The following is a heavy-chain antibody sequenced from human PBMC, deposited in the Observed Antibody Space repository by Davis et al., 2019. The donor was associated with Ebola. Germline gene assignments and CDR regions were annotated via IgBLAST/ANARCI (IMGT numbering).Heavy chain of an antibody. CDR3: ARGRGWLQSNWFDP. CDR2: IYHSGTT. CDR1: GGSFSGYY. D-gene: IGHD5-24*01. J-gene: IGHJ5*02. Sequence: MPSETLSLTCAVYGGSFSGYYWSWIRQPPGKGLEWIGNIYHSGTTYYNPSLKSRIAISVDTSRNQFSLRLSSVTAVDTAVYYCARGRGWLQSNWFDPWGQGTLVTVSS. V-gene: IGHV4-34*01.